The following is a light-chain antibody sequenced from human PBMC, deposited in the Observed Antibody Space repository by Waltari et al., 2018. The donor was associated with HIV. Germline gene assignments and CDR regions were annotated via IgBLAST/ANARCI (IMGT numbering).Light chain of an antibody. CDR3: QQDNDLSA. Sequence: DIQMTQSPSTLSASVGDRVTITCRASEGISTWLAWYQQKPGEAPKLLIYKASKLQRGVPSRFSGSGSETDFTLTINNLQPDDFGNYYCQQDNDLSAFGQGTKVEVK. J-gene: IGKJ1*01. CDR1: EGISTW. CDR2: KAS. V-gene: IGKV1-5*03.